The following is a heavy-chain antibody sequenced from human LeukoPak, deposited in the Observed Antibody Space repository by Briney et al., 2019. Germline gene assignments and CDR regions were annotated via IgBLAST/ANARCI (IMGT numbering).Heavy chain of an antibody. J-gene: IGHJ4*02. D-gene: IGHD4-17*01. Sequence: SETLSLTCAVSGGSISSGGYSWSWIRQPPGKGLEWIGYIYHSGSTYYNPSLKSRVTISVDRSKNQFSLKLGSVTAADTAVYYCARGYGDFFIDYWGQGTLVTVSS. CDR1: GGSISSGGYS. V-gene: IGHV4-30-2*01. CDR2: IYHSGST. CDR3: ARGYGDFFIDY.